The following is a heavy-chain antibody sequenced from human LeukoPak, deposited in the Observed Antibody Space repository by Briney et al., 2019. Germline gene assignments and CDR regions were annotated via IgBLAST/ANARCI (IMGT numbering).Heavy chain of an antibody. CDR2: MNPKSGNT. CDR1: GYTFTNYD. J-gene: IGHJ3*02. Sequence: ASVKVSCKASGYTFTNYDICWVRQATGQGLQWMGWMNPKSGNTGYAQNFQGRVTMTRNTSISTAYMELSSLRSEDTAVYYCARGRVYFSSGYYYQRNAFDIWGQGTMVTVSS. CDR3: ARGRVYFSSGYYYQRNAFDI. V-gene: IGHV1-8*01. D-gene: IGHD3-22*01.